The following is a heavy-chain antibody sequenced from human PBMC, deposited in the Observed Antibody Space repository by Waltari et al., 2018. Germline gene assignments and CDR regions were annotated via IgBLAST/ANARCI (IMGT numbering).Heavy chain of an antibody. D-gene: IGHD3-22*01. V-gene: IGHV1-18*04. CDR2: ISAYNDNT. Sequence: QVQLVQSGAEVKKPGASVKVSCKASGSTFTSYGISWVRQAPVQGLEWMGWISAYNDNTTDAQKRQGRVTMTTDTSTSTAYMELRSLRSDDTAVYYCARDEYDSSGYYVDAFDIWGQGTMVTVSS. J-gene: IGHJ3*02. CDR1: GSTFTSYG. CDR3: ARDEYDSSGYYVDAFDI.